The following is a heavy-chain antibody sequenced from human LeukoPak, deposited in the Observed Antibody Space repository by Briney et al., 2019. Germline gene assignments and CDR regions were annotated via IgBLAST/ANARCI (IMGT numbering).Heavy chain of an antibody. CDR1: GGSFSGYY. CDR3: ARVGLWLGELLDDY. CDR2: INHSGST. Sequence: SETLSLTCAVYGGSFSGYYWSWIRQPPGKGLEWIGEINHSGSTNYNPSLKSRVTISVDTSKNQFSLKLSSGTAADTAVYYCARVGLWLGELLDDYWGQGTLVTVSS. D-gene: IGHD3-10*01. J-gene: IGHJ4*02. V-gene: IGHV4-34*01.